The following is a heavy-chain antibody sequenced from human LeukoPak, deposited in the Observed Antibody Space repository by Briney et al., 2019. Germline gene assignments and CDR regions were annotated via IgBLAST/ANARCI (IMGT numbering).Heavy chain of an antibody. D-gene: IGHD3-10*01. CDR1: GFTFSSYG. CDR3: AKDTVVLLWFGELTVDV. J-gene: IGHJ6*04. CDR2: IRYDGSNK. V-gene: IGHV3-30*02. Sequence: PGGSLRLSCAASGFTFSSYGMHWVRQAPGKGLEWVAFIRYDGSNKYYADSVKGRFTISRDNSKNTLYLQMNSLRVEDTAVYYCAKDTVVLLWFGELTVDVWGKGTTVTISS.